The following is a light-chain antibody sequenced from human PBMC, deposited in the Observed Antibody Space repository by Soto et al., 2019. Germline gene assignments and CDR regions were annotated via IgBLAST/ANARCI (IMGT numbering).Light chain of an antibody. CDR2: CAS. CDR3: HQYDSSPLT. CDR1: QSVSSSY. Sequence: EIVLTQSPGTLSLSPGERATLSCRASQSVSSSYLAWYQQKPGQAPRLLIYCASSRATGIPDRFSGSGSGTDFSLTISRLEPEDFAVYYCHQYDSSPLTFGGETKVEIK. J-gene: IGKJ4*01. V-gene: IGKV3-20*01.